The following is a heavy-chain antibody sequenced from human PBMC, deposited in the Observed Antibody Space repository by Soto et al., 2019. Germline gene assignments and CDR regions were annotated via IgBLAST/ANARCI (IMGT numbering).Heavy chain of an antibody. CDR1: GGTFNNYA. D-gene: IGHD6-13*01. CDR2: IIPISSTR. J-gene: IGHJ4*02. V-gene: IGHV1-69*06. Sequence: ASVKVSCKASGGTFNNYAVTWVRQAPGQGLEWMGGIIPISSTRNYAQKFQGRVTITADTSTSTVYMDLSSLSSEDTAVYYCATSYGTSWYGDYWGQGTLVTVSS. CDR3: ATSYGTSWYGDY.